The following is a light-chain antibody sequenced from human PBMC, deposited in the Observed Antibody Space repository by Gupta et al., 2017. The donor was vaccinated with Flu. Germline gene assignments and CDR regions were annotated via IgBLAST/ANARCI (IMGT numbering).Light chain of an antibody. Sequence: VTISCAGSSSNSGGQDVSWYQQVPGTGPKLRIYEDDKRPSGIPDRFSASKSGTTANLDITGPQTGDEADYDCATWDRSLSAGGFGGGTKLTVL. J-gene: IGLJ3*02. CDR3: ATWDRSLSAGG. CDR1: SSNSGGQD. CDR2: EDD. V-gene: IGLV1-51*02.